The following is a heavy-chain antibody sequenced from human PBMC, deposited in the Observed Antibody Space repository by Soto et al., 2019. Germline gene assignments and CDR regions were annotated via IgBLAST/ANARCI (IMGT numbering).Heavy chain of an antibody. J-gene: IGHJ4*02. D-gene: IGHD3-3*01. CDR1: CYTFSNYD. V-gene: IGHV1-18*04. CDR2: ISPNSGIA. Sequence: SVEVSCKASCYTFSNYDVSLWRQAPGQWLEFLVLISPNSGIASYSEKFQGRGPMRTDTPTTTAYLELRSLRSDDTAVYYWGRQYFDFWTDYPDFDYWGQGTLVTVSS. CDR3: GRQYFDFWTDYPDFDY.